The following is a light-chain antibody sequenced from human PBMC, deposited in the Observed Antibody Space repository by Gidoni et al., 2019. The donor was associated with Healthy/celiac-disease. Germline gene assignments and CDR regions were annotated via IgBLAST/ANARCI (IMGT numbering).Light chain of an antibody. CDR1: QSVLYSSNNKNY. J-gene: IGKJ5*01. CDR3: QQYYSTPIT. V-gene: IGKV4-1*01. Sequence: DIEMTQSPDSLAASLGERATINCKSSQSVLYSSNNKNYLAWYQQKPGQPPKLLIYWASTRESGVPDRFSGSGSGTDFTLTISSLQAEDVAVYYCQQYYSTPITFGQGTRLEIK. CDR2: WAS.